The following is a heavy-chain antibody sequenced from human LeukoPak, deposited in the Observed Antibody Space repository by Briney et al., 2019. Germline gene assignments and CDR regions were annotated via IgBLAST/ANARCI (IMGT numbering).Heavy chain of an antibody. J-gene: IGHJ4*02. CDR2: ISYDGSNK. CDR3: AREGNYYDSSALGQYFDY. Sequence: GGSLRLSCAASGFTFSSYGMHWVRQAPGKGLEWVAVISYDGSNKYYADSVKGRFTISRDNAKNSLYLQMNSLRAEDTAVYYCAREGNYYDSSALGQYFDYWGQGTLVTVSS. V-gene: IGHV3-30*03. D-gene: IGHD3-22*01. CDR1: GFTFSSYG.